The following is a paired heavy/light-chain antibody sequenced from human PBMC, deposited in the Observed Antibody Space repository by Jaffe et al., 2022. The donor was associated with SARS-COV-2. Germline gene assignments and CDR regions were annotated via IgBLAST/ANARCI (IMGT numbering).Heavy chain of an antibody. V-gene: IGHV3-30-3*01. CDR2: ISPDGSNK. D-gene: IGHD3-22*01. Sequence: QVQLVESGGSVVQPGTSLKLSCAVSGFSFSHYAMHWVRQAPGKGLEWVATISPDGSNKNHADSVRDRFTISRDNSKNVLYLQMTSLTVEDTAVYYCAREGNTIIIVDYFDYWGQGTLVTVSS. CDR1: GFSFSHYA. J-gene: IGHJ4*02. CDR3: AREGNTIIIVDYFDY.
Light chain of an antibody. Sequence: QSLLTQPPSVSQTPGQRVTISCSGSSSNIGSNTVNWYQQLPGTAPRLLIYSSDQRPSGVPDRFSGSKSGTSASLAISGLQSEDEADYYCAAWDDSLNAPLFGGGTKLTVL. V-gene: IGLV1-44*01. CDR2: SSD. J-gene: IGLJ2*01. CDR1: SSNIGSNT. CDR3: AAWDDSLNAPL.